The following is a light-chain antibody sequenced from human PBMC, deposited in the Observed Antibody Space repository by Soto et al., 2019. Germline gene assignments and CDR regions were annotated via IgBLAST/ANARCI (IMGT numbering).Light chain of an antibody. CDR1: TSNIGAPYD. V-gene: IGLV1-40*01. CDR3: QSYDISLHNYV. J-gene: IGLJ1*01. Sequence: TVVTQPPSVSGAPGQRVSISCTGSTSNIGAPYDVHWYQHLPGTAPKLLIYGDNNRPSGVPDRFSGSKSGTSASLAITRLQAEDEADYYCQSYDISLHNYVFGTGTKLTVL. CDR2: GDN.